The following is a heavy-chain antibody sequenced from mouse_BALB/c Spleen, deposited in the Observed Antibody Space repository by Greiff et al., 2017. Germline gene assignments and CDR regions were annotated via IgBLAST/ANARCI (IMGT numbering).Heavy chain of an antibody. Sequence: QVQLKESGAELVRPGTSVKVSCKASGYAFTNYLIEWVKQRPGQGLEWIGVINPGSGGTNYNEKFKGKATLTADKSSSTAYMQLSSLTSDDSAVYFCAGTTATYYYAMDYWGQGTSVTVSS. CDR1: GYAFTNYL. CDR2: INPGSGGT. D-gene: IGHD1-2*01. V-gene: IGHV1-54*01. J-gene: IGHJ4*01. CDR3: AGTTATYYYAMDY.